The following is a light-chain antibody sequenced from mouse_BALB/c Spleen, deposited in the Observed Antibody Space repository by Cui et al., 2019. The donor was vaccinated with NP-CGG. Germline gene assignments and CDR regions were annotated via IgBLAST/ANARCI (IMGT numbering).Light chain of an antibody. CDR3: ALWYSNHWV. Sequence: QAVLTQEPALPTSPGETVTLTCRSSTGAVTTSHYANGVQEKPEHLFTGLIGGPNNRAPGVPARFSGSLIGDKAALTITGAQTEDEAIYFCALWYSNHWVFGGGTKLTVL. J-gene: IGLJ1*01. CDR2: GPN. CDR1: TGAVTTSHY. V-gene: IGLV1*01.